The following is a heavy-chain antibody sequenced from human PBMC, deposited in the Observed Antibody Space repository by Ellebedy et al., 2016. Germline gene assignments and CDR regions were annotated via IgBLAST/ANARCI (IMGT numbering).Heavy chain of an antibody. J-gene: IGHJ4*02. CDR3: ARGWGGLDY. D-gene: IGHD3-16*01. CDR1: GFTFRTSW. V-gene: IGHV3-74*03. Sequence: GESLKISCEVSGFTFRTSWMHWVRQAPGKGLECVSRINSDGSETTYAESVQGRFTVSRDNAKKMLFLEMTSLRVDDTAVYYCARGWGGLDYWGQGTHVAVSS. CDR2: INSDGSET.